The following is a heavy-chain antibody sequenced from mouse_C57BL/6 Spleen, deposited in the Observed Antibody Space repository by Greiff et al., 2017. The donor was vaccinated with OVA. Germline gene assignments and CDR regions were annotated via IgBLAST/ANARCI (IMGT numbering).Heavy chain of an antibody. J-gene: IGHJ3*01. CDR2: IYPGDGDT. Sequence: QVQLKESGPELVKPGASVKISCKASGYAFSSSWMNWVKQRPGKGLEWIGRIYPGDGDTNYNGKFKGKATLTADKSSSTAYMQLSSLTSEDSAVYFCARQENGYYLFAYWGQGTLVTVSA. D-gene: IGHD2-3*01. CDR3: ARQENGYYLFAY. CDR1: GYAFSSSW. V-gene: IGHV1-82*01.